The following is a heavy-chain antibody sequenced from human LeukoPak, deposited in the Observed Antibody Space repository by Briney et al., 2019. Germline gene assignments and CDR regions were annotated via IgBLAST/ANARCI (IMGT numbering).Heavy chain of an antibody. CDR3: ARGPCSTSCPYLYFDL. CDR2: INHSGST. CDR1: GGSFSCYY. J-gene: IGHJ2*01. D-gene: IGHD2-2*01. V-gene: IGHV4-34*01. Sequence: SETLSLTCAVYGGSFSCYYWSWIRQPPGKGLEWIGEINHSGSTNYNPSLKSRVTISVDTSKNQFSLKLSSVTAADTAVYYCARGPCSTSCPYLYFDLWGRGTLVTVSS.